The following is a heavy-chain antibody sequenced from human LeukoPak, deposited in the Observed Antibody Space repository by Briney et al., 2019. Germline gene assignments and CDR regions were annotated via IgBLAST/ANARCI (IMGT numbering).Heavy chain of an antibody. V-gene: IGHV3-21*01. CDR1: GFTFSSYS. D-gene: IGHD3-3*01. CDR3: AREAGEFWSGHYTSARARYFDY. CDR2: ISSSSSYI. Sequence: PGGSLRLSCAASGFTFSSYSMNWVRQAPGKGLEWVSSISSSSSYIYYADSVKGRFTISRDNAKNSLYLQMNSLRAEDTAVYYCAREAGEFWSGHYTSARARYFDYWGQGTLVTVSS. J-gene: IGHJ4*02.